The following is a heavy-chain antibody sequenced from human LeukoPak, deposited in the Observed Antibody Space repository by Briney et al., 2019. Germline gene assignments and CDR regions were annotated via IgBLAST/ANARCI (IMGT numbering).Heavy chain of an antibody. CDR3: ALRTPRYYFDY. Sequence: GGSLRLSCAASGFTFSSYGMSWVRQAPGKGLEWVSAISGSGGSTYYADSVKGRFTISRDNSKNTLYLQMTSLRPEDTAMYYCALRTPRYYFDYWGQGILVTVSS. CDR1: GFTFSSYG. D-gene: IGHD4-23*01. CDR2: ISGSGGST. V-gene: IGHV3-23*01. J-gene: IGHJ4*02.